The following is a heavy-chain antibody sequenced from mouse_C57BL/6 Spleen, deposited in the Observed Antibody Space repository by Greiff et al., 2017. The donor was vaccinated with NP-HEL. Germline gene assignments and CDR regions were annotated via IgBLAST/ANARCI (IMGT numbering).Heavy chain of an antibody. D-gene: IGHD1-1*01. J-gene: IGHJ4*01. CDR1: GYTFTSYW. CDR3: ARYYYGAMDY. CDR2: IDPSDSET. Sequence: QVQLQQPGAELVRPGSSVKLSCKASGYTFTSYWMHWVKQRPIQGLEWIGKIDPSDSETHYNQKFKDKATLTVDKSSSTAYMQLSSLTSEDSAVYYCARYYYGAMDYWGQGTSVTVSS. V-gene: IGHV1-52*01.